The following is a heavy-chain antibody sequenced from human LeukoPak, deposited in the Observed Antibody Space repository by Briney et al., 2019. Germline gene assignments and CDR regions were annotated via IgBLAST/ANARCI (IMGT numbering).Heavy chain of an antibody. CDR1: GFTFSSYG. CDR3: AKGHDGYNYGGAFDY. CDR2: ISYDGSNK. D-gene: IGHD5-24*01. V-gene: IGHV3-30*18. Sequence: GRSLRLSCAASGFTFSSYGMHWVRQAPGKGLEWVAVISYDGSNKYYADSVKGRFTISRDNSKNMLYLQMNSLRAEDTAVYYCAKGHDGYNYGGAFDYWGQGTLVTVSS. J-gene: IGHJ4*02.